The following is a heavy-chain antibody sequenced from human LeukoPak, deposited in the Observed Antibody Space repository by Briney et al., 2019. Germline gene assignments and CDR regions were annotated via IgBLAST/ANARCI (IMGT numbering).Heavy chain of an antibody. CDR1: GGTFSNYA. CDR2: IIPIFGTA. Sequence: GASVKVSCKASGGTFSNYAISWVRQAPGQGLEWMGGIIPIFGTANYAQKFQGRVTITADKSTSTAYMELSSLRSEDTAVYYCARARPNSPLLRYFDWLPSRDAYFDYWGQGTLVTVSS. D-gene: IGHD3-9*01. V-gene: IGHV1-69*06. J-gene: IGHJ4*02. CDR3: ARARPNSPLLRYFDWLPSRDAYFDY.